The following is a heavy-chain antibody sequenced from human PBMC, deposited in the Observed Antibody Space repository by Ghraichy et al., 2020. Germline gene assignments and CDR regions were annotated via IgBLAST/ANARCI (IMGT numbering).Heavy chain of an antibody. J-gene: IGHJ4*02. D-gene: IGHD3-3*01. CDR2: IYYSGST. CDR1: GGSISSGGYY. CDR3: ARATVITIFGVADSYYFDY. V-gene: IGHV4-31*03. Sequence: SQTLSLTCTVSGGSISSGGYYWSWIRQHPGKGLEWIGYIYYSGSTYYNPSLKSRVTISVDTSKNQFSLKLSSVTAADTAVYYCARATVITIFGVADSYYFDYWGQGTLVTVSS.